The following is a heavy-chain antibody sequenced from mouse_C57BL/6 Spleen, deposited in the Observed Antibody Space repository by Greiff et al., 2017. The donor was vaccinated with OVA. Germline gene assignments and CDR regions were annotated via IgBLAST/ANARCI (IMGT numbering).Heavy chain of an antibody. V-gene: IGHV5-17*01. J-gene: IGHJ2*01. D-gene: IGHD2-1*01. CDR1: GFTFSDYG. Sequence: EVQRVESGGGLVKPGGSLKLSCAASGFTFSDYGMHWVRQAPEKGLEWVAYISSGSSTIYYADTVKGRFTISRDNAKNTLFLQMTSLRSEDTARYYCARPYGNYGGDFDYWGQGTTLTVSS. CDR2: ISSGSSTI. CDR3: ARPYGNYGGDFDY.